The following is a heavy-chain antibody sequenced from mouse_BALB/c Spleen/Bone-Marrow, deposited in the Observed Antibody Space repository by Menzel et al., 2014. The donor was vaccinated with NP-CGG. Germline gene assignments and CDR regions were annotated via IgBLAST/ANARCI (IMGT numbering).Heavy chain of an antibody. Sequence: QVELKELWGELVKPGASVKLSCKAFGYTFTGYWVHWVKQRPGQGPELVGEINPSNGRTSYNEKFKSKATLTVDKSSSTAYMQLSSLTSEDSAVYYCARSYYRYDVIVYWGQGTLVTVSA. CDR2: INPSNGRT. D-gene: IGHD2-14*01. V-gene: IGHV1S81*02. J-gene: IGHJ3*01. CDR1: GYTFTGYW. CDR3: ARSYYRYDVIVY.